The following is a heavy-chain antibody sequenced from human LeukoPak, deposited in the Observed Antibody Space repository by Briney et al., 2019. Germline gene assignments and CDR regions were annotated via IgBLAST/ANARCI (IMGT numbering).Heavy chain of an antibody. D-gene: IGHD3-22*01. CDR3: ARASHLGNNYYDSSGYYLVFDY. J-gene: IGHJ4*02. CDR2: MNPNSGNT. Sequence: ASVKVSCKASGYTFTSYDINWVRQATGQGLEWMGWMNPNSGNTGYAQKFQGRVTMTRNTSISTAYMELSSLRSEDTAVYYCARASHLGNNYYDSSGYYLVFDYWGQGTLVTVSS. CDR1: GYTFTSYD. V-gene: IGHV1-8*01.